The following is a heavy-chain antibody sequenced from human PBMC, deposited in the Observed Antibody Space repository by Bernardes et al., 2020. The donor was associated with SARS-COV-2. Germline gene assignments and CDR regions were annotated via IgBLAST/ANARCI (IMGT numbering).Heavy chain of an antibody. V-gene: IGHV3-23*01. D-gene: IGHD6-13*01. CDR3: AKDLEDSSSWYGEGVGDYYGMDV. CDR2: ISGSGGRT. CDR1: GFLFISFA. J-gene: IGHJ6*02. Sequence: GGSLRLSCAASGFLFISFAMIWVRQAPGKGLERVSVISGSGGRTNYADSVKGRFTISRDNSKNTLYLQINSLRTEDTAVYYCAKDLEDSSSWYGEGVGDYYGMDVWGQGTTVTVSS.